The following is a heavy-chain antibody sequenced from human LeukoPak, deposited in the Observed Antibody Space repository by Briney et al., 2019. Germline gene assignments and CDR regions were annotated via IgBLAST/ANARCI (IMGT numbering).Heavy chain of an antibody. CDR2: ITGSGVGT. CDR3: TKPPAPRYYYMDV. CDR1: GFTFSGNA. J-gene: IGHJ6*03. Sequence: GGSLRLSCAASGFTFSGNAMTWVRQAPGKGLEWVSAITGSGVGTYYADSVKGRFTISRDNSKNTLYLQMNSLRAEDTAVYYCTKPPAPRYYYMDVWGRGTTVTVSS. V-gene: IGHV3-23*01. D-gene: IGHD2-2*01.